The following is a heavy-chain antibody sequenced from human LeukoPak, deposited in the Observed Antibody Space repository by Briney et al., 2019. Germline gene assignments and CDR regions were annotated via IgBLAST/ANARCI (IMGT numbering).Heavy chain of an antibody. CDR3: TTVTLRPVGL. J-gene: IGHJ4*02. CDR2: IKSKTDGGTI. Sequence: GGSPRLSCAASGFSFSNAWMSWVRQAPGKGLEWVGRIKSKTDGGTIDYAAPVKGRFTISRDDSKNTLFLQVNSLKIEDTAVYYCTTVTLRPVGLWGQGTLVTVSS. V-gene: IGHV3-15*05. CDR1: GFSFSNAW. D-gene: IGHD3-10*01.